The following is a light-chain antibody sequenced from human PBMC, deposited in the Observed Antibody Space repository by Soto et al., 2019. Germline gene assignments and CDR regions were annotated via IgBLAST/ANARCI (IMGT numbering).Light chain of an antibody. J-gene: IGKJ4*01. CDR3: QHYKTWPLA. V-gene: IGKV3-15*01. Sequence: EIVMTQSPATLSVSPGERVTLSCRASQGVGSTIAWYRQQPGQAPRLLIYDAYIRATGVPARFSGSGSGTEFTLTISSLQSEDFAVYYCQHYKTWPLAFGGGTKVDIK. CDR1: QGVGST. CDR2: DAY.